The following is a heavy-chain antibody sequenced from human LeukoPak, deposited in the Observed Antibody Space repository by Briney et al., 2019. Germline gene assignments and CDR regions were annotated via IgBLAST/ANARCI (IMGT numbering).Heavy chain of an antibody. Sequence: PSETLSLTCTVSGGSISSSRYYWGWIRQPPGKGLEWIGSIYYSGSTYYNPSLKSRVTISVDTSKNQFSLKLSSVTAADTAVYYCARHISIAVAGTRATDYWGQGTLVTVSS. CDR3: ARHISIAVAGTRATDY. J-gene: IGHJ4*02. V-gene: IGHV4-39*01. CDR2: IYYSGST. CDR1: GGSISSSRYY. D-gene: IGHD6-19*01.